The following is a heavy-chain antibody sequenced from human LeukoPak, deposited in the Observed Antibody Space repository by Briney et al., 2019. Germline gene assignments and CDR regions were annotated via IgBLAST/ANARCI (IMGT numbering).Heavy chain of an antibody. CDR2: ISSNSRTI. V-gene: IGHV3-48*04. CDR3: ARMPLEIVTNFIDS. J-gene: IGHJ4*02. Sequence: PGGSLRLSCAASGFTFNSYSMNWVRQAPGKGLEWVSYISSNSRTIHYADSVKGRFTISRDNAKNSLYLQMTTLRAEDTAVHYCARMPLEIVTNFIDSWGQGTLVIVSS. D-gene: IGHD4-11*01. CDR1: GFTFNSYS.